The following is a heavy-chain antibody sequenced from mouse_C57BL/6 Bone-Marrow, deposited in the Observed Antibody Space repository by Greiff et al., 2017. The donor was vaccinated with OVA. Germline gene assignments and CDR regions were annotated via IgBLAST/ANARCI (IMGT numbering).Heavy chain of an antibody. J-gene: IGHJ2*01. V-gene: IGHV7-3*01. D-gene: IGHD1-1*01. Sequence: VQLQESGGGLVQPGDSLSLSCAASGFTFTNYYMSWVRQPPGKALEWLAFIRNKPNGSTTEYSASVQGRFTISRDNSQSILYLQMNALRAEDSATYYCARYKGRLAVDYFDYWGQGTALTVSS. CDR2: IRNKPNGSTT. CDR1: GFTFTNYY. CDR3: ARYKGRLAVDYFDY.